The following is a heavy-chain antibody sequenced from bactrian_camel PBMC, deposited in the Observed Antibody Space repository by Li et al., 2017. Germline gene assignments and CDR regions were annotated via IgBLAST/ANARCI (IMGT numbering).Heavy chain of an antibody. D-gene: IGHD2*01. CDR1: GVGVTSDR. J-gene: IGHJ4*01. CDR3: AAFCSGGYWSFKC. Sequence: HVQLVESGGGSVEAGGSLTLSCAVSGVGVTSDRTYWAWFRQAPGKEREGVAALDTSGVPTHTHSVRDRFIVSKDNAKNTVYLQMNSLKPEDTAMYYCAAFCSGGYWSFKCWGQGTQVTVS. CDR2: LDTSGVP. V-gene: IGHV3S53*01.